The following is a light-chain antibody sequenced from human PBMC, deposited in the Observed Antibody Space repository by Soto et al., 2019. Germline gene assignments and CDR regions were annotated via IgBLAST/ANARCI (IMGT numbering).Light chain of an antibody. Sequence: QSVLTQPPSASGTPGQRVTISCSGTNSNIGSNFVHWYQQLPGTAPKLLIYGNSNRPSGVPDRFSGSKSGTSASLAITGLQAEDEADYYCQSYDNSLSVYVFGTGTKVTVL. CDR3: QSYDNSLSVYV. V-gene: IGLV1-40*01. CDR2: GNS. CDR1: NSNIGSNF. J-gene: IGLJ1*01.